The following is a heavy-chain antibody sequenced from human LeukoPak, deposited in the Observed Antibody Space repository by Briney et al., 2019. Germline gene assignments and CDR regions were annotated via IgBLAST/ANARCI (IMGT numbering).Heavy chain of an antibody. D-gene: IGHD3-10*01. CDR1: GFTFSSYE. CDR2: ISNSGSTI. V-gene: IGHV3-48*03. CDR3: ARAKPKNMVRGLIMRRESRYYFDY. J-gene: IGHJ4*02. Sequence: GGSLRLSCAASGFTFSSYEMNWVRQAPGKGLEWVSYISNSGSTIYYTDSVKGRFTISRDNSKSTLYIQMNSLRAEDTAVYYCARAKPKNMVRGLIMRRESRYYFDYWGQGTLVTVSS.